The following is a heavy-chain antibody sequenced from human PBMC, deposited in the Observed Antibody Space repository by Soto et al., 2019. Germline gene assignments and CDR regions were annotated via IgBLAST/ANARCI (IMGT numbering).Heavy chain of an antibody. D-gene: IGHD3-10*01. V-gene: IGHV3-21*01. CDR3: ARDKTQYYYGSGSYYYYGMDV. CDR2: ISSSCSYI. CDR1: GFSFSSYS. J-gene: IGHJ6*02. Sequence: GGSLRLSCAAPGFSFSSYSMNWVRPAPGKGLEWVSSISSSCSYIYYADSVKGRFTISRDNAKNSLYLQMNSLRAEDTAVYYCARDKTQYYYGSGSYYYYGMDVWGQGTTVTVSS.